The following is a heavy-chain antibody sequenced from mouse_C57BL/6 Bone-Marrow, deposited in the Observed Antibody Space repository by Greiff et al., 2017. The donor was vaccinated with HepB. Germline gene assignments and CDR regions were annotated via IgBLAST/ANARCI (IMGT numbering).Heavy chain of an antibody. D-gene: IGHD1-1*01. CDR3: ARVGSYWFAY. J-gene: IGHJ3*01. Sequence: QVHVKQPGAELVKPGASVKMSCKASGYTFTSYWITWVKRRPGQGLEWIGDIYPGSGSTNYNEKFKSKATLTVDTSSSTAYMQLSSLTSEDSAVYYCARVGSYWFAYWGQGTLVTVSA. V-gene: IGHV1-55*01. CDR2: IYPGSGST. CDR1: GYTFTSYW.